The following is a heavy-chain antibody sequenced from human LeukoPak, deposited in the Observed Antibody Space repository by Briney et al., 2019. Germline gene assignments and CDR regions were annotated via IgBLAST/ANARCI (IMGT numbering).Heavy chain of an antibody. CDR3: ARDALWFGKLYMNWFDP. CDR1: GFTFSSYS. J-gene: IGHJ5*02. CDR2: ISSSSSYI. V-gene: IGHV3-21*01. D-gene: IGHD3-10*01. Sequence: GGSLRLSCAASGFTFSSYSMNWVRQAPGKGLEWVSSISSSSSYIYYADSVKGRFTISRDNAKNSLYLQMNSLRAEDTAVYYCARDALWFGKLYMNWFDPWGQGTLVTVSS.